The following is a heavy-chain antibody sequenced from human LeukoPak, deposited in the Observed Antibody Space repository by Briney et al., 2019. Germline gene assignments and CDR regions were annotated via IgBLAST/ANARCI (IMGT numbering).Heavy chain of an antibody. V-gene: IGHV2-5*02. D-gene: IGHD3-22*01. Sequence: SGPTLVKPTQTLTLTWTFSGFSLGTSGVGVGWIRQPPGKALEWLALIYWDDDKRYSPSLKSRVTITKDTSKNQVVLTMTYMDPVDTATYYCAHITMRVVRFYLWGQGTLVTVSS. CDR1: GFSLGTSGVG. CDR2: IYWDDDK. J-gene: IGHJ5*02. CDR3: AHITMRVVRFYL.